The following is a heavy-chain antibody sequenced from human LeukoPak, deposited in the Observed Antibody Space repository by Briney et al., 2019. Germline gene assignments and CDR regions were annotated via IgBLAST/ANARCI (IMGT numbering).Heavy chain of an antibody. D-gene: IGHD4-23*01. V-gene: IGHV4-30-4*07. CDR2: IYYSGST. CDR1: GGSISSGGYS. CDR3: ARLPCGGPRANWFDP. Sequence: SETLSLTCAVSGGSISSGGYSWSWIRQPPGKGLEWIGYIYYSGSTYYNPSLKSRVTISVDTSKNQFSLKLSSVTAADTAVYYCARLPCGGPRANWFDPWGQGTLVTVSS. J-gene: IGHJ5*02.